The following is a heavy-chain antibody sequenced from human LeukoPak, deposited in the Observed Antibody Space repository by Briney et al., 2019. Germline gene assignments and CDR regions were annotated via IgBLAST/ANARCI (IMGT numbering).Heavy chain of an antibody. Sequence: GGSLRLSCAASGFTFSSYGMHWARQAPGKGLEWVAVISYDGSNKYYADSVKGRFTISRDNSKNTLYLQMNSLRAEDTAVYYCAKGRAVTTWRYGMDVWGQGTTVTVSS. CDR2: ISYDGSNK. CDR3: AKGRAVTTWRYGMDV. V-gene: IGHV3-30*18. CDR1: GFTFSSYG. J-gene: IGHJ6*02. D-gene: IGHD4-17*01.